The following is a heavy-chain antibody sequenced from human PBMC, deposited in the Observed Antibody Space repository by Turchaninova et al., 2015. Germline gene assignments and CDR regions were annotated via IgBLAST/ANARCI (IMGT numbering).Heavy chain of an antibody. CDR3: AKDLRYSSSLFDY. J-gene: IGHJ4*02. V-gene: IGHV3-23*01. CDR2: ISGSGGST. D-gene: IGHD6-13*01. CDR1: GFTFSSNA. Sequence: EVQLLESGGGLVQPGGSLGLSCCASGFTFSSNARSWVHQAPWKGLEGVSAISGSGGSTYYADSVKGRFTISRDNSKNTLYLQMNSLRAEDTAVYYCAKDLRYSSSLFDYWGQGTLVTVSS.